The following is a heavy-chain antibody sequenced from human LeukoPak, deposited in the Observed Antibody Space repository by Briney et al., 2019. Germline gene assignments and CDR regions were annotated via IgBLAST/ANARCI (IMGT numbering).Heavy chain of an antibody. J-gene: IGHJ4*02. CDR2: INPSGGST. CDR1: GYTFTSYY. D-gene: IGHD4-17*01. Sequence: ASVKVSCKASGYTFTSYYMHWVRQAPGQGLEWMGIINPSGGSTSYAQKFQGRVTMTRDMSTSTVYMELSSLRSEDTAVYYCAREGNTVYYFDYWGQGTLVTVSS. V-gene: IGHV1-46*01. CDR3: AREGNTVYYFDY.